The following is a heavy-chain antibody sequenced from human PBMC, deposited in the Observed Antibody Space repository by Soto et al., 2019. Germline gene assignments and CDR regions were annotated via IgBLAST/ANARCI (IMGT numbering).Heavy chain of an antibody. Sequence: QVQLVESGGGVVQPGRSLRLSCAASGFTFSSYGMHWVRQAPGKGLEWVAVISYDGSNKYYADSVKGRFTISRDNSKNTLYLQMNSLRAEDTAVYYCARVYGDYGWFDPWGQGTLVTVSS. J-gene: IGHJ5*02. CDR1: GFTFSSYG. V-gene: IGHV3-30*03. CDR2: ISYDGSNK. D-gene: IGHD4-17*01. CDR3: ARVYGDYGWFDP.